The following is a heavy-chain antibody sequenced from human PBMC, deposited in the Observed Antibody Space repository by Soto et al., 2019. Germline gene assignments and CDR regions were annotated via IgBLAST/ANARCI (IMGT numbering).Heavy chain of an antibody. V-gene: IGHV3-20*01. CDR2: INWNGGST. CDR1: GFTFDDYG. CDR3: ARVGGRAVAGKYDY. Sequence: GGSLRLSCAASGFTFDDYGMSWVRQAPGKGLEWVSGINWNGGSTGYADSVKGRFTISRDNAKNSLYLQMNSLRAEDTALYHCARVGGRAVAGKYDYWGQGTLVTVSS. D-gene: IGHD6-19*01. J-gene: IGHJ4*02.